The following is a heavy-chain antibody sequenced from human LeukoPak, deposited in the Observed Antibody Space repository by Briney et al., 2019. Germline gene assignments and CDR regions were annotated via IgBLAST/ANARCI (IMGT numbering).Heavy chain of an antibody. CDR1: GGSISSYY. D-gene: IGHD3-16*02. J-gene: IGHJ4*02. Sequence: SETLSLTCTVSGGSISSYYWSWIRQPPGKGLEWIGYIYYSGSTYYNPSLKSRVTISVDTSKNQFSLKLSSVTAADTAVYYCASRKTFGGVIVHDYWGQGTLVTVSS. V-gene: IGHV4-59*06. CDR3: ASRKTFGGVIVHDY. CDR2: IYYSGST.